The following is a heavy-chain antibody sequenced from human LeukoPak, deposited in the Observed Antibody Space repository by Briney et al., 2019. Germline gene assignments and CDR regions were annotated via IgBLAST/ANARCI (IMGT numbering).Heavy chain of an antibody. CDR3: AKDMGPGEQWLAPFDY. CDR2: IRYDGSNK. V-gene: IGHV3-30*02. Sequence: GGSLRLSCAASGFTFSSYGMHWVRQAPGKGLEWVAFIRYDGSNKYYADSVKGRFTISRDNSKNTLYLQMNSLRAEDTAVYYCAKDMGPGEQWLAPFDYWGQGTLVTVSS. J-gene: IGHJ4*02. CDR1: GFTFSSYG. D-gene: IGHD6-19*01.